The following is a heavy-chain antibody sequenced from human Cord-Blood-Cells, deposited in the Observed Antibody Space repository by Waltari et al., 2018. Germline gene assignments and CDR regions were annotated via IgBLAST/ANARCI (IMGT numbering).Heavy chain of an antibody. D-gene: IGHD7-27*01. V-gene: IGHV5-51*01. CDR3: ARANWGSLYYYYYMDV. CDR1: GYSFTSYS. J-gene: IGHJ6*03. CDR2: IYPGDSDT. Sequence: EVQLVQSGAEVKKPGESLKISCKGSGYSFTSYSIGWVGQMHGKGLGWMEIIYPGDSDTRYSPSFQGQVTISADKSISTAYLQWSSLKASDTAMYYCARANWGSLYYYYYMDVWGKGTTVTVSS.